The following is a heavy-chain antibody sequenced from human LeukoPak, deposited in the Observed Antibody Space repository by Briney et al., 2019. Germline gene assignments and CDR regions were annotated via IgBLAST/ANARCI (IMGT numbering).Heavy chain of an antibody. CDR1: GGAISSYY. J-gene: IGHJ5*02. CDR3: ASTPIVVVPAAIRLGWYNWFDP. D-gene: IGHD2-2*02. Sequence: SETLSLTCTVSGGAISSYYWSWIRQPAGKGLEWIGRIYTSGSTNYNPSLKSRVTMSVDTSKNQFSLKLSSVTAADTAVYYCASTPIVVVPAAIRLGWYNWFDPWGQGTLVTVSS. CDR2: IYTSGST. V-gene: IGHV4-4*07.